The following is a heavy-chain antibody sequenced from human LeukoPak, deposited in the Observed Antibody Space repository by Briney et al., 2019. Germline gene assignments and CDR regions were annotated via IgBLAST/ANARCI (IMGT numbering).Heavy chain of an antibody. Sequence: GRSLRLSCAASGFTFSSYAMHWVRQAPGKGLEWVAVISYDGSNKCYADSVKGRFTISRDNSKNTLYLQMNSLRAEDTAVYYCASLGGYCSGGSCYEVFDYWGQGTLVTVSS. CDR1: GFTFSSYA. D-gene: IGHD2-15*01. CDR2: ISYDGSNK. J-gene: IGHJ4*02. V-gene: IGHV3-30*04. CDR3: ASLGGYCSGGSCYEVFDY.